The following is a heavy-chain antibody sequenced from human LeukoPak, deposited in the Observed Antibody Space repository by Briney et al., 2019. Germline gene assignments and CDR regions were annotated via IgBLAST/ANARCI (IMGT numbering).Heavy chain of an antibody. CDR1: LGTFGRYA. D-gene: IGHD2-2*02. CDR2: VFPIVGTA. Sequence: SLRVSRTAALGTFGRYAIRSVREGPGHGLEWGGGVFPIVGTANYAQKFQGRVTITADESTSTAYMELSSLRSEDTAVFYCAREYCSSTSCYINWFDPWGQGTLVTVSS. V-gene: IGHV1-69*01. J-gene: IGHJ5*02. CDR3: AREYCSSTSCYINWFDP.